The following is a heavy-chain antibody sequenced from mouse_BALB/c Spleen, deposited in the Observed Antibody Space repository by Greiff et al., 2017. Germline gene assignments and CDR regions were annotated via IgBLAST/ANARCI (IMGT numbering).Heavy chain of an antibody. D-gene: IGHD2-3*01. CDR2: ISSGSSTI. J-gene: IGHJ4*01. CDR3: AREGVYDGYWGDAMDY. CDR1: GFTFSSFG. V-gene: IGHV5-17*02. Sequence: DVKLVESGGGLVQPGGSRKLSCAASGFTFSSFGMHWVRQTPEQGLEWVAYISSGSSTIYYADTVKGRFTISRDNPKNTLFLQMTSLRSEDTAMYYCAREGVYDGYWGDAMDYWGQGTSVTVSS.